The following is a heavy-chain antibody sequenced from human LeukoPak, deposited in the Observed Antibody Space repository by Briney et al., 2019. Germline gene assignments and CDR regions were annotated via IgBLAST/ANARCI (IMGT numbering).Heavy chain of an antibody. V-gene: IGHV1-46*01. D-gene: IGHD4-23*01. CDR2: INPSGGST. Sequence: ASVTVSCTASGYTFTSYYMHWVRQAPGQGLEWMGIINPSGGSTSYAQKFQGRVTMTRDTSTSTVYMELSSLRSEDTAVYYCARASVVTGDYWGQGTLVTVSS. J-gene: IGHJ4*02. CDR3: ARASVVTGDY. CDR1: GYTFTSYY.